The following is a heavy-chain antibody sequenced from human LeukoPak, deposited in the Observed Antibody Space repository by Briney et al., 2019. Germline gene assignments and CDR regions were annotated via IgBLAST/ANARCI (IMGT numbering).Heavy chain of an antibody. CDR2: ISYDGSNK. V-gene: IGHV3-30*04. D-gene: IGHD3-10*01. CDR3: ARDLYYYGSGSYSLSLDV. Sequence: PGGSLRLSCAASGFTFSSYVMHWVRQAPGKGLEWVAVISYDGSNKYYADSVKGRFTISRDNSKNTPYLQMNSLRAEDTAVYYCARDLYYYGSGSYSLSLDVWGKGTTVTVSS. CDR1: GFTFSSYV. J-gene: IGHJ6*04.